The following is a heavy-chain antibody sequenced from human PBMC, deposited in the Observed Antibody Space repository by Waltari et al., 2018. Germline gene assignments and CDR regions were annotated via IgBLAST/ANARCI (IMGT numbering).Heavy chain of an antibody. CDR2: IYYSGST. D-gene: IGHD5-12*01. Sequence: QLQLQESGPGLVTPSEPLSLTCTVSGGSISSSSYYWGWIHQSPGKGLEWIGSIYYSGSTYYNPTLKSRVTISGDTSKNQFSLKLSSVTAADTAVYYCARHWKKSGYRFDPWGQGALVTVSS. CDR3: ARHWKKSGYRFDP. CDR1: GGSISSSSYY. V-gene: IGHV4-39*01. J-gene: IGHJ5*02.